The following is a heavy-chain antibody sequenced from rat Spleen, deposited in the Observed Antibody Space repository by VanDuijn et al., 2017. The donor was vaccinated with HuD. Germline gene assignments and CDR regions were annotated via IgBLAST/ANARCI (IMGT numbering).Heavy chain of an antibody. CDR2: ISTGGGNT. J-gene: IGHJ1*01. Sequence: EVQLVESGGGLVQPGRSLKLSCAASGFTFSNYDMAWVRQAPTKGLEWIASISTGGGNTYYRDSVKGRFTISRDNAKNTQYLQMDSLRSEDTATYYCARLINYGGYWYFDFWGPGTMVTVSS. V-gene: IGHV5S13*01. CDR1: GFTFSNYD. D-gene: IGHD1-11*01. CDR3: ARLINYGGYWYFDF.